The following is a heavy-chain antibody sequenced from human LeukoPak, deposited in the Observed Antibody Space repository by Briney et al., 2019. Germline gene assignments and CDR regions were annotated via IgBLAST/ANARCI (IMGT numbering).Heavy chain of an antibody. D-gene: IGHD4/OR15-4a*01. V-gene: IGHV3-20*04. CDR3: ARRAGAYSHPYDY. J-gene: IGHJ4*02. Sequence: GGSLRLSCAASGFTFDDYGMSWVRQAPGKGLEWVSGINWNGDSTGYADSVKGRFTISRDNSKNTLYLQMNSLRAEDTAVYYCARRAGAYSHPYDYWGQGTLVTVSS. CDR1: GFTFDDYG. CDR2: INWNGDST.